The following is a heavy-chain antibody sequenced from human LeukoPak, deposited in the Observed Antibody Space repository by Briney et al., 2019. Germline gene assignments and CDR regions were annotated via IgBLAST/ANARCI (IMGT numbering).Heavy chain of an antibody. D-gene: IGHD2-15*01. J-gene: IGHJ5*02. CDR1: GFTVSSNY. CDR3: TTDHPDIVVVVAATLSFDP. V-gene: IGHV3-15*01. Sequence: GGSLRLSCAASGFTVSSNYMSWVRQAPGKGLEWVGRIKSKTDGGTTDYAAPVKGRFTISRDDSKNTLYLQMNSLKTEDTAVYYCTTDHPDIVVVVAATLSFDPWGQGTLVTVSS. CDR2: IKSKTDGGTT.